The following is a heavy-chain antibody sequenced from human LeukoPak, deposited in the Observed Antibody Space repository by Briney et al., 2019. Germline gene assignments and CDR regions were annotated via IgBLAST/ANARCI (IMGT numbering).Heavy chain of an antibody. CDR3: ARGVAAAAMDF. CDR1: GGSISSGDYY. CDR2: IYHSGST. Sequence: SETLSLTCTVSGGSISSGDYYWSWIRQPQGKGLEWIGYIYHSGSTNYNPSLKSRVSISLDTSKSQFSLRLSSVTAADTAVYYCARGVAAAAMDFWGQGTLVTVSS. D-gene: IGHD2-2*01. V-gene: IGHV4-61*08. J-gene: IGHJ4*02.